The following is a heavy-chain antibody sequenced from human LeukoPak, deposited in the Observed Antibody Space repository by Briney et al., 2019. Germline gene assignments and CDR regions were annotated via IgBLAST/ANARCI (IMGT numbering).Heavy chain of an antibody. D-gene: IGHD3-22*01. V-gene: IGHV3-23*01. J-gene: IGHJ4*02. CDR3: ARVESHDSSGYYPDY. CDR2: ISGSGGST. CDR1: GFTFSSYA. Sequence: GGSLRLSCAASGFTFSSYAMSWVRQAPGKGLEWVSAISGSGGSTYYADSVKGRFTISRDNSKNTLYLQMNSLRAEDTAVYYCARVESHDSSGYYPDYWGQGTLVTVSS.